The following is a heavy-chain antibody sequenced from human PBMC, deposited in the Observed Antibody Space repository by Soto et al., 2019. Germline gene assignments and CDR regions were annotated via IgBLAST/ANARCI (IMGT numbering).Heavy chain of an antibody. D-gene: IGHD6-19*01. J-gene: IGHJ4*02. CDR3: ARETGYSSGWRQDY. V-gene: IGHV3-74*01. CDR1: GFTFSNYG. Sequence: PGGSLRLSCAASGFTFSNYGMHWVRQAPGKGLVWVSRINSDGSSISYADSVKGRFTISRDNAKNTLYLQMNSLRVEDTAVYYCARETGYSSGWRQDYWGQGTLVTVSS. CDR2: INSDGSSI.